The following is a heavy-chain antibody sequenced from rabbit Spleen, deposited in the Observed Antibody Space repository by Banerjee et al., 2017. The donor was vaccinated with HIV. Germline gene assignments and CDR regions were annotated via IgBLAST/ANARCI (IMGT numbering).Heavy chain of an antibody. Sequence: EQLEESGGGLVKPEGSLTLTCKASGVSFSDKDVMCWVRQAPGKGLEWIACINTVTGKTVYASWAKGRFTISKTSSTTVTLQMTSLTAADTATYFCARAGGGSYSIDLWGQGTLVTVS. CDR2: INTVTGKT. CDR1: GVSFSDKDV. J-gene: IGHJ4*01. CDR3: ARAGGGSYSIDL. D-gene: IGHD8-1*01. V-gene: IGHV1S45*01.